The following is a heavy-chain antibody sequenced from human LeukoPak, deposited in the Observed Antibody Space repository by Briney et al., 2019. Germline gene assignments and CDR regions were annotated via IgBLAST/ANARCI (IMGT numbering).Heavy chain of an antibody. CDR3: ATYYGSGSYYNDAFDI. CDR1: GYTFTSYD. D-gene: IGHD3-10*01. J-gene: IGHJ3*02. Sequence: ASVEASCKASGYTFTSYDINWVRQATGQGLEWMGWMNPNSGNTGYAQKFQGRVTITRNTSISTAYMELSSLRSEDTAVYYCATYYGSGSYYNDAFDIWGQGTMVTVSS. V-gene: IGHV1-8*03. CDR2: MNPNSGNT.